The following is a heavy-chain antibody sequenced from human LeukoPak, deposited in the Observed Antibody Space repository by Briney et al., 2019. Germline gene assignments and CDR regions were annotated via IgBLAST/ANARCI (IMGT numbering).Heavy chain of an antibody. CDR3: ARRTDTGGSFDY. V-gene: IGHV3-33*01. J-gene: IGHJ4*02. Sequence: GTSLRLSCVASGFTFSSYGFHWVRQAPGKGLEWVAVLWYDGNKKYYADSVKGRFTVSRDSSKNTLYLQMNSLGGEDTAVYYCARRTDTGGSFDYWGQGTLVTVSS. D-gene: IGHD7-27*01. CDR2: LWYDGNKK. CDR1: GFTFSSYG.